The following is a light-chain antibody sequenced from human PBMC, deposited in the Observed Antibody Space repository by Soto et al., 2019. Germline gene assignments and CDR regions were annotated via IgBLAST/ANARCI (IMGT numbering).Light chain of an antibody. Sequence: QSALTQPRSVSGSPGQSVTISCTGTSSDVGGYNYVSWYRQHPGKAPKLMIYDVSKRPSGVPDRFSGSKSGNTASLTISGLQAEDEADYYCCSYAGSYTWVFVTGTKITVL. CDR2: DVS. CDR3: CSYAGSYTWV. J-gene: IGLJ1*01. V-gene: IGLV2-11*01. CDR1: SSDVGGYNY.